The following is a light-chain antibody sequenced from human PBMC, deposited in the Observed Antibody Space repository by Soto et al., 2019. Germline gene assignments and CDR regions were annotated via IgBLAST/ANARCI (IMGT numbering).Light chain of an antibody. CDR3: SSYAGSNNYV. CDR1: SSDIGGYNY. J-gene: IGLJ1*01. V-gene: IGLV2-8*01. CDR2: EVS. Sequence: QSALTQPPSASGSPGQSVTISCTGTSSDIGGYNYVSWYQQHPGKAPKLMIYEVSQRPSGVPDRFSGSKSGNTASLTVSGLRAEDEADYYCSSYAGSNNYVFGAWTKMTV.